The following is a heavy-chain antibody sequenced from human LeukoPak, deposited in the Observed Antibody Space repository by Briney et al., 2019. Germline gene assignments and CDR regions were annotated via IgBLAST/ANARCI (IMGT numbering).Heavy chain of an antibody. CDR3: ARHLPLRLTGLSYYMDV. CDR1: GGTFSSYA. CDR2: IIPIFGTA. Sequence: SVKVSCKASGGTFSSYAISWVRQAPGQGLEWMGGIIPIFGTANYAQKFQGRVTITADKSTSTAYMELSSLRSEDTAVYYCARHLPLRLTGLSYYMDVWGKGTTVTISS. J-gene: IGHJ6*03. V-gene: IGHV1-69*06. D-gene: IGHD3-9*01.